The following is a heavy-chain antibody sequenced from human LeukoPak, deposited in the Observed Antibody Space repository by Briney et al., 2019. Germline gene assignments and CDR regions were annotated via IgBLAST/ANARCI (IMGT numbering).Heavy chain of an antibody. CDR1: GFTFSSYS. J-gene: IGHJ4*02. CDR2: ISSSSSTI. CDR3: AGDSGYYYDSSGD. D-gene: IGHD3-22*01. Sequence: GGSLRLSCAASGFTFSSYSTNWVRQAPGKGLEWVSYISSSSSTIYYADSVKGRFTISRDNAKNSLYLQMNSLRAEDTAVYYCAGDSGYYYDSSGDWGQGTLVTVSS. V-gene: IGHV3-48*01.